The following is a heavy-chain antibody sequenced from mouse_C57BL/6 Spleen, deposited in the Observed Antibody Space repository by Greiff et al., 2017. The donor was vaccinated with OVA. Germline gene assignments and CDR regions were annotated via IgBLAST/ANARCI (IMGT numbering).Heavy chain of an antibody. D-gene: IGHD1-1*01. Sequence: VQLKQSGGGLVQPGGSMKLSCVASGFTFSNYWMNWVRQSPEKGLEWVAQIRLKSDNYATHYAESVKGRFTISRDDSKSSVYLQMNNLRAEDTGIYYCTGGSTVYYFDYWGQGTTLTVSS. V-gene: IGHV6-3*01. CDR2: IRLKSDNYAT. CDR3: TGGSTVYYFDY. J-gene: IGHJ2*01. CDR1: GFTFSNYW.